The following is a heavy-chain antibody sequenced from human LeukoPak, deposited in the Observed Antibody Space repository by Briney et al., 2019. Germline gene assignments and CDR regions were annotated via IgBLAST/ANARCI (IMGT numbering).Heavy chain of an antibody. CDR2: ISGSGGST. V-gene: IGHV3-23*01. CDR3: AKVVVGATTDYYFDY. J-gene: IGHJ4*02. CDR1: GFTFSSYS. D-gene: IGHD1-26*01. Sequence: PGGSLRLSCAASGFTFSSYSMNWVRQAPGKGLEWVSAISGSGGSTYYADSVKGRFTISRDNSKNTLYLQMNSLRAEDTAVYYCAKVVVGATTDYYFDYWGQGTLVTVSS.